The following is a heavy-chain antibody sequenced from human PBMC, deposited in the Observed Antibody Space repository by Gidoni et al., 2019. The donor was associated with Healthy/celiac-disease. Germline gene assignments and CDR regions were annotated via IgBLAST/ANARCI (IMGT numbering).Heavy chain of an antibody. Sequence: QVQLQQWGAGLLKPSETLSLTCAVYGGSFSGYYWSWIRQTPRKGLECIGEITHSGSTNYNPSLKSRVTISVDTSKNQFSLKLSSVTAADTAVYYCARVHGHYITMVRGARVSAWFDPWGQGTLVTVSS. D-gene: IGHD3-10*01. CDR3: ARVHGHYITMVRGARVSAWFDP. CDR2: ITHSGST. V-gene: IGHV4-34*01. CDR1: GGSFSGYY. J-gene: IGHJ5*02.